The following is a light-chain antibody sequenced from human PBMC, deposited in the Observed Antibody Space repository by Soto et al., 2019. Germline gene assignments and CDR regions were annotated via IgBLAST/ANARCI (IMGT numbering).Light chain of an antibody. CDR3: HHSGYSRWT. CDR2: GVY. Sequence: IVLTQSPGTLSLSPGERATLSCRASLTRNNNYLAWYQHKSGQAPRLLIYGVYTRATGIPDRFTGSGSGTEFTLTITRLEPEDSAVYFCHHSGYSRWTCGQGTKVEIK. CDR1: LTRNNNY. V-gene: IGKV3-20*01. J-gene: IGKJ1*01.